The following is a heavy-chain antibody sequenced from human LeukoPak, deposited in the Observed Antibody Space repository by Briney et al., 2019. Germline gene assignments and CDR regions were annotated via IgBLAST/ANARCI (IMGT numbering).Heavy chain of an antibody. J-gene: IGHJ3*02. CDR3: ARLLGYCSSTSCYGAFDI. D-gene: IGHD2-2*01. CDR1: GYSFMSYW. CDR2: IYPGDSDT. V-gene: IGHV5-51*01. Sequence: GESLKISCKGSGYSFMSYWIGWVRQMPGKGLEWMGIIYPGDSDTRYSPSFQGQVTISADKSISTAYLQWSSLKASDTAMYYCARLLGYCSSTSCYGAFDIWGQGTMVTVSS.